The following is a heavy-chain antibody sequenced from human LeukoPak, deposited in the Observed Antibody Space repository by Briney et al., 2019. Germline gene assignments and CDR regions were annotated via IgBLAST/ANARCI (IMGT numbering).Heavy chain of an antibody. D-gene: IGHD7-27*01. Sequence: SETLSLTCAVYGGSFSGYYWSWIRQPPGKGLEWIGEINHSGSTNYNPSLKSRVTISVDTSKNQFSLKLSSVTAADTAVYYCASGLDWGPYYFDYWGQGTLVTVSS. CDR3: ASGLDWGPYYFDY. CDR2: INHSGST. V-gene: IGHV4-34*01. CDR1: GGSFSGYY. J-gene: IGHJ4*02.